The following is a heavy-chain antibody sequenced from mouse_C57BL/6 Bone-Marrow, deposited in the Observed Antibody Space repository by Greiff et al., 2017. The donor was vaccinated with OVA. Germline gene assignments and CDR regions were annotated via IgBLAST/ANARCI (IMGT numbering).Heavy chain of an antibody. D-gene: IGHD2-2*01. V-gene: IGHV2-6*01. CDR2: IWGVGST. Sequence: QVQLQQSGPGLVAPSQSLSITCPVSGFSLTSYGVDWVRQSPGKGLEWLGVIWGVGSTNYNSALKSRLSISKDNSKSQVFLKMNSLQTDDTAMYYCASGGDGYDPAPFAYWGQGTLVTVSA. CDR3: ASGGDGYDPAPFAY. J-gene: IGHJ3*01. CDR1: GFSLTSYG.